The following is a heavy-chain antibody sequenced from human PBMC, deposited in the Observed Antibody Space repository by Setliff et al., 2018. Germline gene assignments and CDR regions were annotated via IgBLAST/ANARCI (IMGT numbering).Heavy chain of an antibody. CDR3: ARRVRDSSGYYDY. J-gene: IGHJ6*04. CDR1: GGSVTSHY. Sequence: SETLSLTCAVSGGSVTSHYWSWIRQPPGKGLEWIGFIFYSGDTNSNPSLKSQVTMSVDTSKNQFSLKLSSVTAADTAVYYCARRVRDSSGYYDYWGKGTTVTVSS. D-gene: IGHD3-22*01. V-gene: IGHV4-59*08. CDR2: IFYSGDT.